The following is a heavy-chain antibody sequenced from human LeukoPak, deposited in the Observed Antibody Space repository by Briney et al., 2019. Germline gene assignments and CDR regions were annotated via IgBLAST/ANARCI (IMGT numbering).Heavy chain of an antibody. D-gene: IGHD6-13*01. J-gene: IGHJ4*02. CDR1: GFRFTNYW. CDR3: ARIGYSSSSFDF. V-gene: IGHV3-7*01. CDR2: IKQDGSEK. Sequence: PGGSLRLPCAASGFRFTNYWMSWVRQGPGKGLEWVANIKQDGSEKDYVDSMKGRFTISRDNAKNSVYLQVNSLRAEDTGIYYCARIGYSSSSFDFWGQGSLVTVSS.